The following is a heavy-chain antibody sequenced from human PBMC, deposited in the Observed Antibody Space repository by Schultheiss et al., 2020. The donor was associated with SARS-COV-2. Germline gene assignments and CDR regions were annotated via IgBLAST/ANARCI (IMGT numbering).Heavy chain of an antibody. J-gene: IGHJ4*02. CDR3: ARTGLGQLLHIDY. V-gene: IGHV3-7*01. CDR1: GFTFSSYW. Sequence: GGSLRLSCAASGFTFSSYWMSWVRQAPGKGLEWVANIKQDGSEKYYVDSVKGRFTISRDNAKNSLYLQMNSLRAEDTAVYYCARTGLGQLLHIDYWGQGTLVTVSS. CDR2: IKQDGSEK. D-gene: IGHD2-15*01.